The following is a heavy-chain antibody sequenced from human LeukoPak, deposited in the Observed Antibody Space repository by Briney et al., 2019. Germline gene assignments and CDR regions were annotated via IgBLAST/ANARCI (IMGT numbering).Heavy chain of an antibody. CDR3: AREAITIFGVPPDY. CDR1: GFTYDGYA. V-gene: IGHV3-9*01. D-gene: IGHD3-3*01. J-gene: IGHJ4*02. Sequence: PGGSLRLSCAASGFTYDGYAMHWVRQAPGKGLEWVSGISWNSGSIGYADSVKGRFTISRDNAKNSLYLQMNSLRAEDTALYYCAREAITIFGVPPDYWGQGTLVTVSS. CDR2: ISWNSGSI.